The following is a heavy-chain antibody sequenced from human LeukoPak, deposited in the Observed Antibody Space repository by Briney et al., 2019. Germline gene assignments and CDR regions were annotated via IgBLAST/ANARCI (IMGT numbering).Heavy chain of an antibody. V-gene: IGHV3-23*01. D-gene: IGHD5-18*01. CDR2: ISGSGGNT. CDR3: AKGGFHSYGYDNWFDP. J-gene: IGHJ5*02. CDR1: GFTFSSYG. Sequence: PGGSLRLSCAASGFTFSSYGMSWVRQAPGKGLEWVSAISGSGGNTYYADSVKGRFTISRDNSKNTLYLQMNSLRAEDTAVYYCAKGGFHSYGYDNWFDPWGQGTLVTVSS.